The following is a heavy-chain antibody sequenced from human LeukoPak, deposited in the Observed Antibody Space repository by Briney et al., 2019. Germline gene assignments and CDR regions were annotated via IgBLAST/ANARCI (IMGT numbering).Heavy chain of an antibody. CDR1: GYTFTSYG. CDR2: ISAYNGNT. CDR3: ARELPVVTPYWDYYYYMDV. J-gene: IGHJ6*03. V-gene: IGHV1-18*01. D-gene: IGHD4-23*01. Sequence: HVASVKVSCKASGYTFTSYGISWVRQAPGQGLEWMGWISAYNGNTNYAQKLQGRVTMTTDTSTSTAYMELRSLRSDDTAVYYCARELPVVTPYWDYYYYMDVWGKGTTVTVSS.